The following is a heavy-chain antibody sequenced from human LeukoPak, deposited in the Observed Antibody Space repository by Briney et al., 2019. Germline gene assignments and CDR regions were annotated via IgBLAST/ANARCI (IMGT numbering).Heavy chain of an antibody. V-gene: IGHV4-59*01. D-gene: IGHD2-21*02. CDR3: ARVGCGGDCYTDAFDI. Sequence: SETLSLTCTVSGGSISSYYWSWIRQPPGKGLEWIGYTYYSGTTNYNPSLKSRITISVDTSKNQFSLKVRSVTAADTAVYYCARVGCGGDCYTDAFDIWGQGTMVTVSS. J-gene: IGHJ3*02. CDR1: GGSISSYY. CDR2: TYYSGTT.